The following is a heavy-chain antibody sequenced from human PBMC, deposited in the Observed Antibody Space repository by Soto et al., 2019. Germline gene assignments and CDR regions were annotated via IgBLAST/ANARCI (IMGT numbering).Heavy chain of an antibody. D-gene: IGHD3-10*01. Sequence: QVQLQESGPGLVKPSQTLSLTCTVSGGPISSGGYYWSWIRQHPGKGLEWIGYIYYSGSTYYNPSLKSPVTISVDTSKNQFSLKLSSVTAADTAVYYCARDPSGSLSNGFDPWGQGTLVTVSS. J-gene: IGHJ5*02. V-gene: IGHV4-31*01. CDR1: GGPISSGGYY. CDR2: IYYSGST. CDR3: ARDPSGSLSNGFDP.